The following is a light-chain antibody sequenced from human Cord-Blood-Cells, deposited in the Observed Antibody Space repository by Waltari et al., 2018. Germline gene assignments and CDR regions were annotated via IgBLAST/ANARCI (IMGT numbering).Light chain of an antibody. V-gene: IGLV7-43*01. CDR1: TGAVTSGHY. Sequence: QTVVTQEPSLTVSPGGTVTLTCASSTGAVTSGHYPTWFQQKPGQAPRALIYSTSNQHSWTPARFSGSLLGGKAALTLSGVQPEDEAEYYCLLYYGGAQRVFGGGTKLTVL. CDR2: STS. J-gene: IGLJ3*02. CDR3: LLYYGGAQRV.